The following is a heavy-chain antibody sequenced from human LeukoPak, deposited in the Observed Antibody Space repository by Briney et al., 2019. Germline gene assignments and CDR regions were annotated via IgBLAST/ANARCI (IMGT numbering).Heavy chain of an antibody. V-gene: IGHV3-53*01. Sequence: GGSLRLSCAASGVIVSSSYMSWVRQAPGKGLEWVSVIHSSGDTYDADSVKGRFAIFRDNSKNTLYLQMTSLRVDDTAVYYCARMAGAGPFDYWGQGALVTVSS. J-gene: IGHJ4*02. D-gene: IGHD5-24*01. CDR1: GVIVSSSY. CDR3: ARMAGAGPFDY. CDR2: IHSSGDT.